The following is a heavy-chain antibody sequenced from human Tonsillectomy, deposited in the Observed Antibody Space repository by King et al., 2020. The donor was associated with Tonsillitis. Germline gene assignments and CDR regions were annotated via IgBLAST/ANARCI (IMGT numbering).Heavy chain of an antibody. V-gene: IGHV1-69*09. CDR1: GGTFSSYA. CDR2: IIPILDIA. J-gene: IGHJ6*03. D-gene: IGHD2-2*01. Sequence: QLVQSGAEVKKPGSSVKVSCKASGGTFSSYAISWVRQAPGQGLEWMGRIIPILDIANYAQKFQGRVTITADKSTSTAYMELSSLRSEDTAVYYCAMSTVPAAMLYSYYYMDVWGKGTTVTVSS. CDR3: AMSTVPAAMLYSYYYMDV.